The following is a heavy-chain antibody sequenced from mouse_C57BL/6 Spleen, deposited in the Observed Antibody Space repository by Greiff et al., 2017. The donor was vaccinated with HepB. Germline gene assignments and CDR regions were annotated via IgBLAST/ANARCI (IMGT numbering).Heavy chain of an antibody. V-gene: IGHV1-80*01. J-gene: IGHJ2*01. CDR2: IYTGDGDT. Sequence: QVQLQQSGAELVKPGASVKISCKASGYAFSSYWMNWVKQRPGKGLEWIGQIYTGDGDTNYNGKCKGKATLTAEKSVSTTYMELSSLTSEDSAVYFCARKNYFDYWGQGTTLTVSS. CDR1: GYAFSSYW. CDR3: ARKNYFDY.